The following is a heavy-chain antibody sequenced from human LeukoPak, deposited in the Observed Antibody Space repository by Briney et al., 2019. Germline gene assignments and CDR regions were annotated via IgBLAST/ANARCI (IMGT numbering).Heavy chain of an antibody. Sequence: GGSLRLSCAASGFTFSSCAMSWVRRAPGKGLEWVSAISGSGGSTYYADSVKGRFTISRDNAKNSLYLQMNSLRAEDTAVYYCARDLDVVVVAATGLDYWGQGTLVTASS. V-gene: IGHV3-23*01. CDR3: ARDLDVVVVAATGLDY. CDR1: GFTFSSCA. D-gene: IGHD2-15*01. CDR2: ISGSGGST. J-gene: IGHJ4*02.